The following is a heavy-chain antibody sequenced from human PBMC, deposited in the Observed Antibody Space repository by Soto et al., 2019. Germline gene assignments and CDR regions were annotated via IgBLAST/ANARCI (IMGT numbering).Heavy chain of an antibody. D-gene: IGHD6-19*01. CDR3: ARRGAVAGLHY. CDR1: GFTFSSYW. CDR2: INSDGSST. V-gene: IGHV3-74*01. Sequence: EVQLVESGGGLVQPGGSLRVSCAASGFTFSSYWMHWVRQAPGKGLVWVSRINSDGSSTSYADSVKGRFTISRDNAKNTLYLQMTSLRAEDTAIYDCARRGAVAGLHYWGQGALVTVSS. J-gene: IGHJ4*02.